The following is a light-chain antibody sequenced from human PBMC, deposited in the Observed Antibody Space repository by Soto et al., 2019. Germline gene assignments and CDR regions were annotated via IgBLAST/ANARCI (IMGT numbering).Light chain of an antibody. CDR2: GAS. Sequence: EIVMTQSPATLSVSPGERATLSCRASQSVSSNLAWYQQKPGQAPRLLIYGASIRATGVPVRFSGSGSGTEFTLTISSLQSEDFAFYYCQQYNNWPPLTFGGGTKVEIK. CDR1: QSVSSN. J-gene: IGKJ4*01. CDR3: QQYNNWPPLT. V-gene: IGKV3-15*01.